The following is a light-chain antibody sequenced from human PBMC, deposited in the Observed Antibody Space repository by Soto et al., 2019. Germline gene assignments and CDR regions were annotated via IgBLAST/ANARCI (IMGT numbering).Light chain of an antibody. CDR3: QQYYSYPL. Sequence: DIQMTQSPSTLSGSVGDRVTITCRASQTISSWLAWYQQKPGKAPKLLIYKASTLKSGVPSRFSGSGSGTEFTLTISSLQPDDFATYYCQQYYSYPLFGGGTKVDIK. CDR2: KAS. J-gene: IGKJ4*01. V-gene: IGKV1-5*03. CDR1: QTISSW.